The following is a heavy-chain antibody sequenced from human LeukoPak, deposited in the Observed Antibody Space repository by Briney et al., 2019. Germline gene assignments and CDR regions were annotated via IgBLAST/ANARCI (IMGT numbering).Heavy chain of an antibody. J-gene: IGHJ5*02. CDR3: ASGDTYCSSTSCYNGWFDP. Sequence: SVKVSCKASGGTFSSYAISWVRQAPGQGLEWMGGIIPIFGTANYAQKFQGRVTITTDESTSTAYMEPSSLRSEDTAVYYCASGDTYCSSTSCYNGWFDPWGQGTLVTVSS. CDR1: GGTFSSYA. D-gene: IGHD2-2*02. CDR2: IIPIFGTA. V-gene: IGHV1-69*05.